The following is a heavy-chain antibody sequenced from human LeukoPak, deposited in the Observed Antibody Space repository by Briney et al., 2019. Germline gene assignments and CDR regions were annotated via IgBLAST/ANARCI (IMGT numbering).Heavy chain of an antibody. CDR1: GFTFSSYW. D-gene: IGHD3-22*01. J-gene: IGHJ4*02. V-gene: IGHV3-74*03. Sequence: PGGSLRLSCAASGFTFSSYWMHWVRQAPGKGLACVSHNNTDESSTTYADSVKGRFTISRDNAKNTLYLQMNSLRAEDTAVYYCASGRDSSGYPYFNKWGQGTLVTVSS. CDR2: NNTDESST. CDR3: ASGRDSSGYPYFNK.